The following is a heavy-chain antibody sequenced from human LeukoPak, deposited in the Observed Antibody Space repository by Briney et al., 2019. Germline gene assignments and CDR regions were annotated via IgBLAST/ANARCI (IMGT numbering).Heavy chain of an antibody. Sequence: ASVKVSCKASGYTFTSYGISWVRQAPGQGLEWMGWISAYNGNTNYAQKLQGRGTMTTDTSASTAHMELRSLRSDHSAVYYRHRVGDPIVVDYYYMHVWGKGTTVTVSS. CDR2: ISAYNGNT. CDR3: HRVGDPIVVDYYYMHV. CDR1: GYTFTSYG. V-gene: IGHV1-18*01. D-gene: IGHD3-22*01. J-gene: IGHJ6*03.